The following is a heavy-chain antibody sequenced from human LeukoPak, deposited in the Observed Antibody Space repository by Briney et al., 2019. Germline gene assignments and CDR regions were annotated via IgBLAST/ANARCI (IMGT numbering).Heavy chain of an antibody. V-gene: IGHV3-48*04. CDR2: ISSSGSTI. D-gene: IGHD5-18*01. J-gene: IGHJ4*02. CDR3: ARDDTAMVDY. CDR1: GFTFSSYG. Sequence: GGSLRLSCAASGFTFSSYGMNWVRQAPGKGLEWVSYISSSGSTIYYADSVKGRFTISRDNAKNSLYLQMNSLRAEDTAVYYCARDDTAMVDYWGQGTLVTVSS.